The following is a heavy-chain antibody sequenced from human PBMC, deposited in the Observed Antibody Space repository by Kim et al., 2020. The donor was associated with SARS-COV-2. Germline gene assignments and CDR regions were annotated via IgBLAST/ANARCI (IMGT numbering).Heavy chain of an antibody. D-gene: IGHD3-10*01. V-gene: IGHV3-30*18. CDR3: AKDRLVRGHGGNWFDP. CDR1: GFTFSSYG. J-gene: IGHJ5*02. Sequence: GGSLRLSCAASGFTFSSYGMHWVRQAPGKGLEWVAVISYDGSNKYYADSVKGRFTISRDNSKNTLYLQMNSLRAEDTAVYYCAKDRLVRGHGGNWFDPWGQGTLVTVSS. CDR2: ISYDGSNK.